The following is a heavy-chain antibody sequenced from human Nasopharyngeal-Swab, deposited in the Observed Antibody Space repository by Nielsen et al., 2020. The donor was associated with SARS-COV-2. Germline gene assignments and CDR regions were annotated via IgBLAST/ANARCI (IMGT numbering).Heavy chain of an antibody. V-gene: IGHV3-23*01. Sequence: GESLKISCAASGFTFSSYAMNWVRQAPGKGLEWVSFISGSAGSTYYADSVKGRFTISRDNSKNTLYLQMNSLGAEDTAVYYCLRGDSRDVWGQGTMVTVSS. D-gene: IGHD3-22*01. CDR1: GFTFSSYA. CDR2: ISGSAGST. CDR3: LRGDSRDV. J-gene: IGHJ3*01.